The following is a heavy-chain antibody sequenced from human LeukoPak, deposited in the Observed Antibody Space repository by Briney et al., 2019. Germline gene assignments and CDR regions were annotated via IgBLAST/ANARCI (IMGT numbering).Heavy chain of an antibody. CDR1: GFTFGDYA. J-gene: IGHJ4*02. CDR3: TRAMIVVVVAATPIYFDY. D-gene: IGHD2-15*01. CDR2: IRSKAYGGTT. V-gene: IGHV3-49*04. Sequence: SLRLSCTASGFTFGDYAMSWVRQAPGKGLEWVGFIRSKAYGGTTDYAASVKGRFTISRDDYNSIAHLQMNSLKTEATAVYYCTRAMIVVVVAATPIYFDYWGQGPLVTVSS.